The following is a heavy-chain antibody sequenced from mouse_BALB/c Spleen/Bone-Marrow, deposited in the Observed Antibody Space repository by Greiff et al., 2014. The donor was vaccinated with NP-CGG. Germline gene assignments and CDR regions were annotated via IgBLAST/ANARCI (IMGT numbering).Heavy chain of an antibody. CDR3: ARADGYYAWSAY. J-gene: IGHJ3*01. Sequence: EVKLVESGAEFVKPGASVKLSCTASGFNIKDTYMHWVKRRPEQGLEWIGRIDPANDNTKYDPKFQGKATITADTSSNTAYLQLSSLTSEDTAVYYCARADGYYAWSAYWGQGTLVTVSA. D-gene: IGHD2-3*01. CDR2: IDPANDNT. CDR1: GFNIKDTY. V-gene: IGHV14-3*02.